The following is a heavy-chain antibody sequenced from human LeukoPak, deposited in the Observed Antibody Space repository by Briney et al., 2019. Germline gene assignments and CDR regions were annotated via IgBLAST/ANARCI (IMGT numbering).Heavy chain of an antibody. D-gene: IGHD3-22*01. CDR3: AKVLGDSSGYYYVPLDY. CDR1: GFTFSSYG. Sequence: GRSLRLSCAASGFTFSSYGMHWVRQAPGKGLEWVAVISYDGSNKYYADSVKGRFTISRDNSKNTLYLQMNSLRAEDTAVYYCAKVLGDSSGYYYVPLDYWGQGTLVTVSS. J-gene: IGHJ4*02. V-gene: IGHV3-30*18. CDR2: ISYDGSNK.